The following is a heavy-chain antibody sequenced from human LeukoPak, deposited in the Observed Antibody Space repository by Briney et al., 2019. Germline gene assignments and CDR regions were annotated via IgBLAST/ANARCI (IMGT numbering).Heavy chain of an antibody. CDR3: ARSYYDSSGYTWFDY. CDR2: IYYSGST. J-gene: IGHJ4*02. D-gene: IGHD3-22*01. Sequence: SETLSLTCTVSGGSISSYYWSWIRQPPGEGLEWIGYIYYSGSTNYNPSLKSRVTISVDTSKNQFSLKLSSVTAADTAVYYCARSYYDSSGYTWFDYWGQGTLVTVSS. V-gene: IGHV4-59*08. CDR1: GGSISSYY.